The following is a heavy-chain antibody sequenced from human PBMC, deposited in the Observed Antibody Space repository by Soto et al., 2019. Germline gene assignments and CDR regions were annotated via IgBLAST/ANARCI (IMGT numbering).Heavy chain of an antibody. J-gene: IGHJ6*02. CDR1: GYTFTSYG. CDR3: AREGDYDILTGYYIIQYFDGMEV. CDR2: ISAYNGNT. Sequence: QVQLLQSGAEVKKPGASVKVSCKASGYTFTSYGISWVRQAPGQGLEWMGWISAYNGNTNYAQKLQGRVTLTTDTSTSTAYMERRSLRPDDTAVSYCAREGDYDILTGYYIIQYFDGMEVWGQGTTITVSS. V-gene: IGHV1-18*01. D-gene: IGHD3-9*01.